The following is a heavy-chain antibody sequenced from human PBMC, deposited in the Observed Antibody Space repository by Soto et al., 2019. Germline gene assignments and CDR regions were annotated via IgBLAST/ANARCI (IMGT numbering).Heavy chain of an antibody. J-gene: IGHJ4*02. V-gene: IGHV3-7*01. CDR2: MSTDGRVK. D-gene: IGHD3-22*01. Sequence: GGSLRLSCAASGFTFSASWMSWVRQTPGKGPEWVANMSTDGRVKNYAESVRGRFTISRDNAKNSLYLQMNSLRAEDTAVYSCARGYDYLIDYWGQGTPVT. CDR3: ARGYDYLIDY. CDR1: GFTFSASW.